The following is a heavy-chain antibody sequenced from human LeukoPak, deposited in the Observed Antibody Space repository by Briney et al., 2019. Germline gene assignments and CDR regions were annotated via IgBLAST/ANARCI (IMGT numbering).Heavy chain of an antibody. Sequence: SVKVSCKASGGTFSSYAISWVRQAPGQGLEWMGGIIPIFGTANCAQKFQGRVTITADQSTSTAYMELNSLKSEDTTLYSCARSRPGYYYASGSTHNWFDPWGQGTLVTVSS. CDR2: IIPIFGTA. V-gene: IGHV1-69*01. J-gene: IGHJ5*02. D-gene: IGHD3-10*01. CDR1: GGTFSSYA. CDR3: ARSRPGYYYASGSTHNWFDP.